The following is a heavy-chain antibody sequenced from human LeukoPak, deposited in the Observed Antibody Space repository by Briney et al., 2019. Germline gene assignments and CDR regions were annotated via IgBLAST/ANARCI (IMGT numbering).Heavy chain of an antibody. V-gene: IGHV4-38-2*02. Sequence: NPSETLSLTCTVSGYSISSGYYWGWIRQPPGKGLEWIGSIYTSGSTNYNPSLKSRVTMSVDTSKNQFSLKLSSVTAADTAVYYCARAVGSGSFQTYYYYMDVWGKGTTVTISS. CDR2: IYTSGST. J-gene: IGHJ6*03. CDR1: GYSISSGYY. D-gene: IGHD3-10*01. CDR3: ARAVGSGSFQTYYYYMDV.